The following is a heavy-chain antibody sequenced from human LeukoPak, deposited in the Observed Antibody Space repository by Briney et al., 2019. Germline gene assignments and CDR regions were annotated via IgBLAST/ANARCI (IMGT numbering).Heavy chain of an antibody. D-gene: IGHD6-13*01. CDR1: GGSISSGDYY. J-gene: IGHJ4*02. CDR3: ARGSSWYPEVFDY. V-gene: IGHV4-30-4*01. CDR2: IYYSGST. Sequence: PSETLSLTCTVSGGSISSGDYYWSWIRQPPGKGLEWIGYIYYSGSTYYNPSLKSRVTISVDTSKNQFSLKLSSVTAADTAVYYCARGSSWYPEVFDYWGQGTLVTVSS.